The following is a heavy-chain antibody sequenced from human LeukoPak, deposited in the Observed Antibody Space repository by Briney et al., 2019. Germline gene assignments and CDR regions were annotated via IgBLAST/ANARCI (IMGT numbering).Heavy chain of an antibody. D-gene: IGHD4-17*01. CDR2: IYYSGST. CDR1: GGSISSGDYY. J-gene: IGHJ4*02. Sequence: SETLSLTCTVSGGSISSGDYYWSWIRQPPGKGLEWIGYIYYSGSTYYNPSLKSRVTISVDTSKNQFSLKLSSVTAADTAVYYCAGDVDGDRFDYWGQGTLVTVSS. V-gene: IGHV4-30-4*01. CDR3: AGDVDGDRFDY.